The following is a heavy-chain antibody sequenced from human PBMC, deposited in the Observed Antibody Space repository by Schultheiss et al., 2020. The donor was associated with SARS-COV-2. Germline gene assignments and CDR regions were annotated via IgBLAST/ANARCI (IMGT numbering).Heavy chain of an antibody. Sequence: GESLKISCAASGFTFSDYYMSWVRQAPGKGLEWVSAISGSGGSTYYADSVKGRFTISRDNSKNTLYLQMNSLRAEDTAVYYCAKDQRLDWFDPWGQGTLVTVSS. CDR2: ISGSGGST. CDR3: AKDQRLDWFDP. J-gene: IGHJ5*02. CDR1: GFTFSDYY. V-gene: IGHV3-23*01.